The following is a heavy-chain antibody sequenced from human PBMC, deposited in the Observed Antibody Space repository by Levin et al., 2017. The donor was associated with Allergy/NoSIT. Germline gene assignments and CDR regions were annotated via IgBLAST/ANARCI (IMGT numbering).Heavy chain of an antibody. CDR3: TRRGENVDTAMRDEP. CDR1: GFTFSGSA. CDR2: IRSKANSYAT. Sequence: PGESLKISCAASGFTFSGSAMHWVRQASGKGLEWVGRIRSKANSYATAYAASVKGRFTISRDDSKNTAYLQMNSLKTEDTAVYYCTRRGENVDTAMRDEPWGQGTLVTVSS. J-gene: IGHJ5*02. V-gene: IGHV3-73*01. D-gene: IGHD5-18*01.